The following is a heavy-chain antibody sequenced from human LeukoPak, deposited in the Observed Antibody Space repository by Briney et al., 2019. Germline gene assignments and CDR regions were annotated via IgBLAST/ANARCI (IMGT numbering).Heavy chain of an antibody. J-gene: IGHJ4*02. V-gene: IGHV4-39*01. D-gene: IGHD1-1*01. CDR1: GGSLSNNNYY. CDR3: ATWRTAKTGFDY. CDR2: IYYSGSP. Sequence: PSETLSLTCTVSGGSLSNNNYYWAWIRQPPGKGLGCIGSIYYSGSPYYNPSLKSRVTISVDTSKNQFSPRLSSVTAADTAVYYCATWRTAKTGFDYWGQGTLVTVSS.